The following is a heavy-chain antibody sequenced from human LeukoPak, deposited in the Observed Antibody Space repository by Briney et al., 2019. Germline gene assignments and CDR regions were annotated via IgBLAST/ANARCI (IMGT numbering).Heavy chain of an antibody. V-gene: IGHV3-30*03. CDR3: ARESYYYDGSGYQRSLPGDY. CDR1: GFTFSDYG. Sequence: GGSLRLSCAASGFTFSDYGMHWVRQAPGKGLEWVTVISYDGSNKYYADSVKGRFTISRDNSKNTLYLQRNSLRADDTAVYYCARESYYYDGSGYQRSLPGDYWGQGTLVTISS. J-gene: IGHJ4*02. CDR2: ISYDGSNK. D-gene: IGHD3-22*01.